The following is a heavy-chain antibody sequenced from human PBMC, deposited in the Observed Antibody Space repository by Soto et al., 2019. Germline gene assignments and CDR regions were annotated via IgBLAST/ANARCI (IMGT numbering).Heavy chain of an antibody. Sequence: SVKVSCKASGGTFSSYTISWVRQAPGQGLEWMGRIIPILGIANYAQKFQGRVTITADKSTSTAYMELSSLRSEDTAVYYCASLVRGVGKSAFDIWGRGTMVTVSS. CDR3: ASLVRGVGKSAFDI. CDR2: IIPILGIA. V-gene: IGHV1-69*02. D-gene: IGHD3-10*01. CDR1: GGTFSSYT. J-gene: IGHJ3*02.